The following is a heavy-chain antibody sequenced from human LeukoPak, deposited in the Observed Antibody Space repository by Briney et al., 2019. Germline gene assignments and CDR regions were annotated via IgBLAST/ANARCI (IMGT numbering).Heavy chain of an antibody. CDR3: ARARVAADFSFYYGMDV. J-gene: IGHJ6*02. CDR1: GGTFSSYA. Sequence: GSSVKVSCKASGGTFSSYAISWVRQAPGQGLEWMGRIIPSLGIANYAQKFQGRVTIIADKSTSTAYMEVSSLRSEDTAVYYCARARVAADFSFYYGMDVWGQGTTVTASS. D-gene: IGHD6-25*01. V-gene: IGHV1-69*04. CDR2: IIPSLGIA.